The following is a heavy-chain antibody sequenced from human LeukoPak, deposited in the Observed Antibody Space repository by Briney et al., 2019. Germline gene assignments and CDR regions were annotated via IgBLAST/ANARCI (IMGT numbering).Heavy chain of an antibody. CDR2: INPSGGTI. CDR1: GYTFTSYY. CDR3: ARSPGYDTSGYSEVDY. D-gene: IGHD3-22*01. V-gene: IGHV1-46*01. J-gene: IGHJ4*02. Sequence: ASVKVSCKASGYTFTSYYIHWVRQAPGQGLEWMGRINPSGGTISYAQKFQGRVTMTRDTSTSTVYMELSSLRSEDTAVYYCARSPGYDTSGYSEVDYWGQGTLVTVSS.